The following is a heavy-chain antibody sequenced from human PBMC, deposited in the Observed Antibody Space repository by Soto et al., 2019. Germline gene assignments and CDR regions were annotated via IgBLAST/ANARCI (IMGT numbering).Heavy chain of an antibody. CDR2: ISGSGGST. J-gene: IGHJ6*04. Sequence: GGSLRLSCAASGFTFSSYAMSWVRQAPGKGLEWVSAISGSGGSTYYADSVKGRFTISRDNSKNTLYLQMNSLRAEDTAVYYCAKMPVNYYYYGMDGWGKGTKVTVDS. CDR1: GFTFSSYA. V-gene: IGHV3-23*01. D-gene: IGHD2-2*01. CDR3: AKMPVNYYYYGMDG.